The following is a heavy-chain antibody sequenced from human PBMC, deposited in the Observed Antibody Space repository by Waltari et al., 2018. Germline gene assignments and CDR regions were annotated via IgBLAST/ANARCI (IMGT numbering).Heavy chain of an antibody. J-gene: IGHJ4*02. CDR3: TTGPDY. V-gene: IGHV3-15*01. CDR2: IKTTTDGGTA. CDR1: GLMFSNAW. Sequence: EVQLVESGGGLVKPGGSLRISCAASGLMFSNAWMNWVRQAPGKGLEWVGRIKTTTDGGTADSAATVKGRFTMSRDDSKTTFYLQMNSLKTEDTAVYYCTTGPDYWGQGTLVTVSS.